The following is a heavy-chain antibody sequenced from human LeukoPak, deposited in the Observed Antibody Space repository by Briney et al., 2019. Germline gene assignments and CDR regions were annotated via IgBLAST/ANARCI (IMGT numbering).Heavy chain of an antibody. CDR1: GFTFSSYA. CDR3: AGADSSGTGGAFDI. CDR2: ISYDGSNK. D-gene: IGHD3-22*01. Sequence: GGSLRLSCAASGFTFSSYAMHWVRQAPGKGLEWVAVISYDGSNKYYAASVKGRFTISRDNSKNTLYLQMNSLRAEDTAVYYCAGADSSGTGGAFDIWGQGTMVTVSS. V-gene: IGHV3-30*01. J-gene: IGHJ3*02.